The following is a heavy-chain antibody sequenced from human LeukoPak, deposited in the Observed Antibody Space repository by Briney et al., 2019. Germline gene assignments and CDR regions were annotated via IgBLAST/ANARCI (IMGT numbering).Heavy chain of an antibody. J-gene: IGHJ4*02. CDR1: XGXXXXXX. V-gene: IGHV4-59*08. D-gene: IGHD4-17*01. CDR2: IXYXGST. Sequence: SETLSLTCTVXXGXXXXXXXXXXXXXXXXXXXXIGYIXYXGSTXYNPXLKXRXTISVDTSKNQFSLKLSSVTAADTAVYYCARHRNTVTPLDYWGQGTLVTVSS. CDR3: ARHRNTVTPLDY.